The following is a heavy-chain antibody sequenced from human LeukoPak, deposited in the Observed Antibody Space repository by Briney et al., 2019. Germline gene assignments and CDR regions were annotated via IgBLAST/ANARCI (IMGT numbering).Heavy chain of an antibody. J-gene: IGHJ6*02. CDR2: MWYDGSNE. V-gene: IGHV3-33*01. CDR1: GFTFSNYG. Sequence: GGSLRLSCAASGFTFSNYGMHWVRQAPGKGLEWVAAMWYDGSNEYYADSVKGRFTISRDNSKNTLYLQMNSLRAEDTAVYYCARRPGSTRYYYGLDVWGQGTTVTVSS. CDR3: ARRPGSTRYYYGLDV. D-gene: IGHD3-10*01.